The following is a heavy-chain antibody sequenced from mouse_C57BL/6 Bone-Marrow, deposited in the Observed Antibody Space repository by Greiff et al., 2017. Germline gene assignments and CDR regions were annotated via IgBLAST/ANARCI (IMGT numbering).Heavy chain of an antibody. CDR3: ARGADGGYYYDMDY. V-gene: IGHV5-4*01. J-gene: IGHJ4*01. CDR1: GFTFSSYA. CDR2: ISDGGSYT. Sequence: EVQLVESGGGFVKPGGSLKLSCAASGFTFSSYAMSWVRQTPEKRLEWVATISDGGSYTYYPDNVKGRFTISRDNAKNNPYLQMSHLKSEDTAMYYCARGADGGYYYDMDYWGQGTSVTVSS.